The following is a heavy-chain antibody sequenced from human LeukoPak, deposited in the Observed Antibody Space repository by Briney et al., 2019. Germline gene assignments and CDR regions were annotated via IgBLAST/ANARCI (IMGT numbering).Heavy chain of an antibody. Sequence: SETLSLTCTVSGGSIRSSYYYWGWIRQPPGKGLEWIGSIYDSGSTYYNPSLKSRVTISVDTSKNQFSLKLSSVTAADTAVYYCARDGTLTTVTRSYWYFDLWGRGTLVTVSS. D-gene: IGHD4-17*01. J-gene: IGHJ2*01. V-gene: IGHV4-39*07. CDR3: ARDGTLTTVTRSYWYFDL. CDR1: GGSIRSSYYY. CDR2: IYDSGST.